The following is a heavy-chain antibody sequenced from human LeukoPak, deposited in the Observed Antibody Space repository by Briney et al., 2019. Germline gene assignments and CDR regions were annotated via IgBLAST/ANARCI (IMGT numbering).Heavy chain of an antibody. D-gene: IGHD6-13*01. CDR3: ARDKESSGWYLTPYYYGMDV. CDR1: GFPFSDYY. Sequence: GGSLRLSCAASGFPFSDYYMTWIRQAPGKGLEWISYIGSSSTYTHYADSVKDRFTISRDNAKNSLYLQMNSLRAEDTAVYYCARDKESSGWYLTPYYYGMDVWGKGTTVTVSS. J-gene: IGHJ6*04. CDR2: IGSSSTYT. V-gene: IGHV3-11*06.